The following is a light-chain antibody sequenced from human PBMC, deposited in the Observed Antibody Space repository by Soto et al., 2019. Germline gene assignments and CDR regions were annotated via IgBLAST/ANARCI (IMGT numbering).Light chain of an antibody. CDR1: QRMRSY. J-gene: IGKJ1*01. V-gene: IGKV1-39*01. CDR3: RQRYNSPWT. CDR2: AAS. Sequence: DIEMTQSPSSLSASIGDRVTIPCRAGQRMRSYLNWYEHEPGKAPKLPIYAASSRPSGVPSRIRGRGAGSGCTLTISSLQPEDGSPDYWRQRYNSPWTFGQGTQV.